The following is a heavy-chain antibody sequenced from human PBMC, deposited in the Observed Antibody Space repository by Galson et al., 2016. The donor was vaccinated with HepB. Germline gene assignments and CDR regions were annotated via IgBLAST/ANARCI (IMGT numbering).Heavy chain of an antibody. D-gene: IGHD6-19*01. CDR2: MNHSGSA. Sequence: ETLSLTCGVHGGSFTAYYWSWIRQAPGKGLEWIGEMNHSGSANYNPPLRSRVTMSVDRSRNQFSLKLSSVTAADTAVYYCARSTYSSGWYSGWFDLWGQGTMVTVSS. J-gene: IGHJ3*01. CDR3: ARSTYSSGWYSGWFDL. V-gene: IGHV4-34*01. CDR1: GGSFTAYY.